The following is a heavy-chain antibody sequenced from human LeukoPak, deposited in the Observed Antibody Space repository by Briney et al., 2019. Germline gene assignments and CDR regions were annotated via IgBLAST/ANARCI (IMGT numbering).Heavy chain of an antibody. D-gene: IGHD6-19*01. Sequence: GGSLRLSCAASGFTFSSYAMHWVRQAPGKGLEWVAVISYDGSNKYYADSVKGRFTISRDNSKNTLYLQMNSLRAEDTAVYYCAREEQWSSAGMGVWGQGTTVTVSS. CDR2: ISYDGSNK. J-gene: IGHJ6*02. CDR3: AREEQWSSAGMGV. CDR1: GFTFSSYA. V-gene: IGHV3-30*04.